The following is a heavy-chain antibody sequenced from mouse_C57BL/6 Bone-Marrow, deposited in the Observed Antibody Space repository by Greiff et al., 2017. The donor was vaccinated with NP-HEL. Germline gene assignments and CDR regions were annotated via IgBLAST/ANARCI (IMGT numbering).Heavy chain of an antibody. Sequence: EVKLMESGPGLVKPSQSLSLTCSVTGYSITSGYYWNWIRQFPGNKLEWMGYISYDGSNNYNPSLKNRISITRDTSKNQFFLKLNSVTTEDTATYYCARDWDYDGFAYWGQGTLVTVSA. CDR1: GYSITSGYY. J-gene: IGHJ3*01. D-gene: IGHD2-4*01. CDR3: ARDWDYDGFAY. CDR2: ISYDGSN. V-gene: IGHV3-6*01.